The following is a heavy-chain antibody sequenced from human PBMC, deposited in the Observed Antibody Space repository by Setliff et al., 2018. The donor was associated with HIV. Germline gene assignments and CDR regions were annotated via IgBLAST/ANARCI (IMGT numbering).Heavy chain of an antibody. CDR2: IYHSGST. CDR3: ARRRETIVVVIGIPNWYFDL. CDR1: GGSFSDYY. Sequence: SETLSLTCGIYGGSFSDYYWSWIRQPAGKGLEWIGTIYHSGSTYYNPSLKSRVTISVDTSKNQFSLRLSSVTAADSAVYYCARRRETIVVVIGIPNWYFDLWGRGTLVTVSS. D-gene: IGHD2-21*01. J-gene: IGHJ2*01. V-gene: IGHV4-34*01.